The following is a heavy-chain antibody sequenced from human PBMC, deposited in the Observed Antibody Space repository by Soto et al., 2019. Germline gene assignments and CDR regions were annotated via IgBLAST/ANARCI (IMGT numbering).Heavy chain of an antibody. V-gene: IGHV3-30-3*01. CDR3: LRDYSGWFDF. CDR2: ISYDGTSE. CDR1: EFTFSSYP. Sequence: QVQLVESGGGVVQPGRSLRLSCAASEFTFSSYPIHWVRQAPGKGLEWVGSISYDGTSEDFADSLRGRFTLSRDNSKNMLWLQMNSLRSEDTAVYYCLRDYSGWFDFWGQGTLVTVSS. J-gene: IGHJ5*01. D-gene: IGHD3-10*01.